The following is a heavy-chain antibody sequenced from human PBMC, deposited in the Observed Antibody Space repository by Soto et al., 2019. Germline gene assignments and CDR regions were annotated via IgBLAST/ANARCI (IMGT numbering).Heavy chain of an antibody. D-gene: IGHD2-21*02. CDR2: IYWDGDK. Sequence: QITLKESGPTLVKPTQTLTLTCTFPGFSFSSIGEGVGWIRQPPGKALEWLALIYWDGDKRYSPSLKSRLTITKDTSKHQVVLTMTNMDPVDTATYYCVQSRCGGDCLQSYSSHSYYGLDVWGQGTTVTVSS. V-gene: IGHV2-5*02. CDR1: GFSFSSIGEG. J-gene: IGHJ6*02. CDR3: VQSRCGGDCLQSYSSHSYYGLDV.